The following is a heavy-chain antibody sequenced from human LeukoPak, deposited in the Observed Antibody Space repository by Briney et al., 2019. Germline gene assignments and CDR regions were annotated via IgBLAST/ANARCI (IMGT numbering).Heavy chain of an antibody. Sequence: GGSLRLSCAASGFTFSSYSMNWVRQALGKGLEWVSYISSSSSNIFYADSFKGRFTISRDNAQNSLYLQMNSLRVEDTAVYYCAKGDEYNNGALGGMDVWGQGTTVTVSS. J-gene: IGHJ6*02. CDR1: GFTFSSYS. D-gene: IGHD5-18*01. V-gene: IGHV3-21*01. CDR2: ISSSSSNI. CDR3: AKGDEYNNGALGGMDV.